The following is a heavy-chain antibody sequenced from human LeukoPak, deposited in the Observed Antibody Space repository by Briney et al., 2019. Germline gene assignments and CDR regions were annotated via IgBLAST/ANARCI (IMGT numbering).Heavy chain of an antibody. D-gene: IGHD2-8*01. CDR3: ARSPLRYCTNGVCYRNYYYYMDV. CDR1: GYTFTSYD. Sequence: ASVKVSCKASGYTFTSYDINWVRQATGQGLEWMGWMNPNSGNTGYAQKFQGRVTITRNTSISTAYMELSSLRSEDTAVYYCARSPLRYCTNGVCYRNYYYYMDVWGKGTTVTVSS. J-gene: IGHJ6*03. CDR2: MNPNSGNT. V-gene: IGHV1-8*01.